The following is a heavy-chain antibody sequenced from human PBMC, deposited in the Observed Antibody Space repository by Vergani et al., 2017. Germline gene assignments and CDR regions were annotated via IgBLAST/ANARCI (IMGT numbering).Heavy chain of an antibody. Sequence: QVQLVESGGGVVQPGRSLRLSCAASGFTFSSYGMHWVRQAPGKGLVWVAVISYDGSNKYYADSVKVRFTISRDNSKNTLDLQMNILRAEDTAVYYCAKDPVVVVVTALAEYFQHWGQGTLVTVSS. CDR2: ISYDGSNK. CDR3: AKDPVVVVVTALAEYFQH. J-gene: IGHJ1*01. D-gene: IGHD2-21*02. V-gene: IGHV3-30*18. CDR1: GFTFSSYG.